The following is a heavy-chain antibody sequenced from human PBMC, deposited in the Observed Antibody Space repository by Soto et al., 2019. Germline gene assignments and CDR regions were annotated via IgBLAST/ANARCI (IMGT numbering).Heavy chain of an antibody. Sequence: SVKVSCKASGGTFSSYTISWVRQAPGQGLEWMGRIIPILGIANYAQKFQGRVTITADKSTSTAYMELSSLRSEDTAVYYCARESVYYDILTGYYYFDYWGQGTLVTVSS. D-gene: IGHD3-9*01. CDR1: GGTFSSYT. CDR3: ARESVYYDILTGYYYFDY. J-gene: IGHJ4*02. V-gene: IGHV1-69*04. CDR2: IIPILGIA.